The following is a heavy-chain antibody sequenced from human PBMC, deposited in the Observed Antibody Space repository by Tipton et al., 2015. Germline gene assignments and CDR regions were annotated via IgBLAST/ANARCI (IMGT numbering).Heavy chain of an antibody. Sequence: GLVKPSETLSLTCTVSGGSISSSSYYWGWIRQPPGKGLEWIGSVFYIASTYYNPSLRSRLTISVDTSKNQFSLKVSSVTAADTAVYYCARADLPYDYVWGTYRGFDYWGQGTLVTVSS. CDR3: ARADLPYDYVWGTYRGFDY. J-gene: IGHJ4*02. CDR2: VFYIAST. CDR1: GGSISSSSYY. D-gene: IGHD3-16*02. V-gene: IGHV4-39*07.